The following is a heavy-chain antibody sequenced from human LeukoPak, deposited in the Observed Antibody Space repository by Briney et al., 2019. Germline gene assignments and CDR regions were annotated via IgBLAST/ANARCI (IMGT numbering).Heavy chain of an antibody. J-gene: IGHJ4*02. CDR1: GFTFDDYA. V-gene: IGHV3-9*01. CDR3: AKDIAMITFERFDY. Sequence: GGSLRLSCAASGFTFDDYAMPWVRQAPGKGLEWVSGISWNSGSIGYADSVKGRFTISRDNAKNSLYLQMNSLRAEDTALYYCAKDIAMITFERFDYWGQGTLVTVSS. CDR2: ISWNSGSI. D-gene: IGHD3-16*01.